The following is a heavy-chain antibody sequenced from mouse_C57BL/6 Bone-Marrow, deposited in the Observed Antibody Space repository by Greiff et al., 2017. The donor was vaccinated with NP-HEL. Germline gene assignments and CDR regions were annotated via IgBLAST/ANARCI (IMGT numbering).Heavy chain of an antibody. Sequence: EVKVVESGGGLVQPGGSLSLSCAASGFTFTDYYMSWVRQPPGKALEWLGFISNKANGYTTEYSASVKGRFTISRDNSQSILYLQMNALRAEDSATYYCARASYGYGVRYYYAMDYWGQGTSVTVSS. D-gene: IGHD2-2*01. CDR2: ISNKANGYTT. CDR3: ARASYGYGVRYYYAMDY. CDR1: GFTFTDYY. J-gene: IGHJ4*01. V-gene: IGHV7-3*01.